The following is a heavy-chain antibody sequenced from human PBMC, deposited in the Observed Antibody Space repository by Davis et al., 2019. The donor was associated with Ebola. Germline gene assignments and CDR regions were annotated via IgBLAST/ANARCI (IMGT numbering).Heavy chain of an antibody. CDR1: GYTFTSYW. D-gene: IGHD6-13*01. V-gene: IGHV1-18*04. CDR2: ISAYNGNT. Sequence: ASVTVSCKASGYTFTSYWISWVRHAPGQGLEWMGWISAYNGNTNYAQKLQGRVTMTTDTSTSTAYMELRSLRSDDTAVYYCARDKTRDATGYSSSWYGAFDIWGQGTMVTVSS. CDR3: ARDKTRDATGYSSSWYGAFDI. J-gene: IGHJ3*02.